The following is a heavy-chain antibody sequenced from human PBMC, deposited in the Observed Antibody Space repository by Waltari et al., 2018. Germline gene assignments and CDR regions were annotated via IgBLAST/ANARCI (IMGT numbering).Heavy chain of an antibody. CDR1: GFTFSSYG. V-gene: IGHV3-30*18. CDR3: AKDYNGDGGTNFDY. J-gene: IGHJ4*02. Sequence: QVQLVESGGGVVQPGRSLRLSCAASGFTFSSYGMHWVRQAPGKGLEWVAVIWYDGSNKYYADSVKGRFTISRDNSKNTLYLQMNSLRAEDTAMYYCAKDYNGDGGTNFDYWGQGTLVTVSS. CDR2: IWYDGSNK. D-gene: IGHD2-8*01.